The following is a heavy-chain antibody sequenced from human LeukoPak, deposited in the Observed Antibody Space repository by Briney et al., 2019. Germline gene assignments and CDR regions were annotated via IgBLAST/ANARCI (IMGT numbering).Heavy chain of an antibody. D-gene: IGHD5-18*01. CDR2: ISSSSYI. CDR3: ARTQLSDTGMSYFDY. CDR1: GFTFSSYY. J-gene: IGHJ4*02. V-gene: IGHV3-21*01. Sequence: PGGSLRLSCAASGFTFSSYYMSWVRQAPGKGLEWVSSISSSSYIYYADSVKGRFTISRDNAKNSLYLQMNSLRAEDTAVYYCARTQLSDTGMSYFDYWGRGTLVTVSS.